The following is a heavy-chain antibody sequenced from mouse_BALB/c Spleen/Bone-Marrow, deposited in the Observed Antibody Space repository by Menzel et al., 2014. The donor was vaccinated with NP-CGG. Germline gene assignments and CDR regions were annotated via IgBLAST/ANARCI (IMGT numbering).Heavy chain of an antibody. D-gene: IGHD1-3*01. V-gene: IGHV2-9*02. J-gene: IGHJ4*01. CDR2: IWAGGST. CDR1: GFSLTSYG. CDR3: AKHRLTYYAMDY. Sequence: VKLMESGPGLVAPSQSLSITCTVSGFSLTSYGVHWVRQPPGKGLEWLGVIWAGGSTNYNSALMSRLSISKDNSKSQVFLKMNSLQTDDTAMYYCAKHRLTYYAMDYWGQGTSVTVSS.